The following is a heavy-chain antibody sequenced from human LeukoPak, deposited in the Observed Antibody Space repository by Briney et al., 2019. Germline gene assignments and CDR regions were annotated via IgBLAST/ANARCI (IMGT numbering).Heavy chain of an antibody. J-gene: IGHJ5*02. CDR3: ARGVTTLRRQNWFDP. Sequence: PSETLSLTCAVHGGSFSGYYWSWIRQPPGKGLEWIGEINHSGSTNYNPSLKSRVTISVDTSKNQFSLKLSSVTAADTAVYYCARGVTTLRRQNWFDPWGQGTLVTVSS. CDR2: INHSGST. D-gene: IGHD4-17*01. V-gene: IGHV4-34*01. CDR1: GGSFSGYY.